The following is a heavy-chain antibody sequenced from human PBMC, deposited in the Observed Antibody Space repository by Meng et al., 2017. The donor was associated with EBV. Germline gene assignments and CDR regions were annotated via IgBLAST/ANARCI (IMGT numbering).Heavy chain of an antibody. CDR2: INVGVGYT. J-gene: IGHJ4*02. Sequence: QVQVVQLGAEVKNPGASVKVSCKASGYAFTSYILHWVRQAPGQRLEWMGWINVGVGYTKYSQKFQGRVTISSDTSATTGYMELSSLRSEDTAVYYCVRGPPVGVPGPGDYWGQGTLVTVSS. CDR1: GYAFTSYI. D-gene: IGHD2-21*01. V-gene: IGHV1-3*01. CDR3: VRGPPVGVPGPGDY.